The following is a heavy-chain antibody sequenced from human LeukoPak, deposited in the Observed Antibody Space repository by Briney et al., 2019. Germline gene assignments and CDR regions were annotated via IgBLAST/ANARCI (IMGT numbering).Heavy chain of an antibody. J-gene: IGHJ6*03. D-gene: IGHD4-17*01. CDR3: ARGSTVTAYYYYYYMDV. Sequence: QPGRSLRLSCAASGFTFSSYGMHWVRQAPGKGLEWVAVISYDGSNKYYADSVKGRFTISRDNSKNTLYLQMNSLRAEDTAVYYCARGSTVTAYYYYYYMDVWGKGTTVTVSS. CDR2: ISYDGSNK. CDR1: GFTFSSYG. V-gene: IGHV3-30*03.